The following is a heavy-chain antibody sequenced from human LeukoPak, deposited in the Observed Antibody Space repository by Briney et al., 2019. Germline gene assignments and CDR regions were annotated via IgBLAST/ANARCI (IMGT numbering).Heavy chain of an antibody. Sequence: PGGSLRLSCAASGFSFSSYAMHWVRQAPGKGLEWVAVISYDGRNKYYADSVKGRLTISRDNSKNTLYLQMNSLRAEDTAVYYCAKIAPIAAQFDYWGQGTLVTVSS. V-gene: IGHV3-30*14. D-gene: IGHD6-13*01. CDR3: AKIAPIAAQFDY. CDR1: GFSFSSYA. J-gene: IGHJ4*02. CDR2: ISYDGRNK.